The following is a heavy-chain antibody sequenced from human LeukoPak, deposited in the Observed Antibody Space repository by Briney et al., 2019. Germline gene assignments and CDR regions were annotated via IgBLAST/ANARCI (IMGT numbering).Heavy chain of an antibody. J-gene: IGHJ5*02. CDR2: IIPIFGTA. CDR3: ARAHGAVVNRRSWFDP. V-gene: IGHV1-69*01. D-gene: IGHD4-23*01. CDR1: GGTFSSYA. Sequence: ASVKVSCKASGGTFSSYAISWVRQAPGQGLEWMGGIIPIFGTANYAQKFQGRVTITADESTSTAYMELSSLRSEDTAVYYCARAHGAVVNRRSWFDPWGQGTLVTVSS.